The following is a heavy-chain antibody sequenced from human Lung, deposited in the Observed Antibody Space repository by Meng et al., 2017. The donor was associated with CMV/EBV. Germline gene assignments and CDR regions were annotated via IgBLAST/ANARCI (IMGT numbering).Heavy chain of an antibody. D-gene: IGHD6-6*01. CDR1: GGSISSSSYY. CDR3: ARPIYSSSSFDY. V-gene: IGHV4-39*01. CDR2: IYYSGST. Sequence: SXTXSLXCTVSGGSISSSSYYWGWIRQPPGKGLEWIGSIYYSGSTYYNPSLKSRVTISVDTSKNQFSLKLSSVTAADTAVYYCARPIYSSSSFDYSGQGTLVTVSS. J-gene: IGHJ4*02.